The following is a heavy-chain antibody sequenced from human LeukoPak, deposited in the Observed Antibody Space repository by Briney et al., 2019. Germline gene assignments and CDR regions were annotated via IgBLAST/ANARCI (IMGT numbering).Heavy chain of an antibody. CDR1: GGTFSSYT. V-gene: IGHV1-69*02. CDR3: ATMAEGEDDYGDYLFDY. Sequence: SVKVSCRASGGTFSSYTISWVRQAPGQGLERMGRIIPILGIANYAQKFQGRVTITADKSTSTAYMELSSLRSEDTAVYYCATMAEGEDDYGDYLFDYWGQGTLVTVSS. CDR2: IIPILGIA. D-gene: IGHD4-17*01. J-gene: IGHJ4*02.